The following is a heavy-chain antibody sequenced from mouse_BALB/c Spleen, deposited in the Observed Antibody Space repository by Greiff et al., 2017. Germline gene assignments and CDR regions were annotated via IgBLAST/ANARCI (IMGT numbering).Heavy chain of an antibody. V-gene: IGHV3-8*02. J-gene: IGHJ3*01. CDR2: ISYSGST. Sequence: EVQRVESGPSLVKPSQTLSLTCSVTGDSITSGYWNWIRKFPGNKLEYMGYISYSGSTYYNPSLKSRISITRDTSKNQYYLQLNSVTTEDTATYYCARWDGSSYGFAYWGQGTLVTVSA. CDR3: ARWDGSSYGFAY. CDR1: GDSITSGY. D-gene: IGHD1-1*01.